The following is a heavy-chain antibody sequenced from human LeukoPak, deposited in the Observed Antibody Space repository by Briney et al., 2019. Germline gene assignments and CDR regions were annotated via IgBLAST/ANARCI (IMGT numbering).Heavy chain of an antibody. D-gene: IGHD3-22*01. CDR2: MNPNNAYK. CDR3: ARSRRFDSSGEFDH. J-gene: IGHJ4*02. Sequence: GASVKASCKASGYTFGSFDINWMRQATGQGLEWMGWMNPNNAYKGYAQKFQGRVTMTKDTSINTVYLEVSSLRSEDTAVYYCARSRRFDSSGEFDHWGQGTLVTVSS. V-gene: IGHV1-8*01. CDR1: GYTFGSFD.